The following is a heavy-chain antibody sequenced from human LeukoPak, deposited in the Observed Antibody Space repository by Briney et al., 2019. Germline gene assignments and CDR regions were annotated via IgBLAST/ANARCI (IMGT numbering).Heavy chain of an antibody. D-gene: IGHD3-10*01. CDR2: ISAYNGNT. V-gene: IGHV1-18*01. CDR3: ARVCITMVRGVILYYYGMDV. Sequence: GASVKVSCKASGYTFTSYGISWVRQAPGQGLEWMGWISAYNGNTNYAQKLQGRVTMTTDTSTSTAYMELRSLRSDDTAVYYRARVCITMVRGVILYYYGMDVWGQGTTVTVSS. J-gene: IGHJ6*02. CDR1: GYTFTSYG.